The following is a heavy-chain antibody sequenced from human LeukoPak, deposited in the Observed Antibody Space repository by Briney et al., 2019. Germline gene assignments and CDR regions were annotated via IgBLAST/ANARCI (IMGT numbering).Heavy chain of an antibody. CDR1: GGSISSYY. Sequence: PSETLSLTCTVSGGSISSYYWIWIRQPPGKGLDWIAYIYNSGRTNYNPSLRSRVTISVDTSKNQFSLKLSSVTAADTAAYFCARGVRAGGYPYFDAWGQGTLVSVSS. V-gene: IGHV4-59*01. CDR2: IYNSGRT. J-gene: IGHJ4*02. CDR3: ARGVRAGGYPYFDA. D-gene: IGHD5-12*01.